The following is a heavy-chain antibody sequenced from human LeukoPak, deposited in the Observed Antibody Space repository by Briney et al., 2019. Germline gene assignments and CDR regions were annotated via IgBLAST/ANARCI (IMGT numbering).Heavy chain of an antibody. CDR2: INPNSGGT. V-gene: IGHV1-2*02. Sequence: ASVKVSCKASGYTFTGYYMHWVRQAPGQGLEWMGWINPNSGGTKYAQKFQGRVTMTRDTSISTAYMELSRLRSDDTAVYYCARDCGGEYYTDYFDFWGQGTLVTVSS. CDR1: GYTFTGYY. J-gene: IGHJ4*02. CDR3: ARDCGGEYYTDYFDF. D-gene: IGHD2-21*01.